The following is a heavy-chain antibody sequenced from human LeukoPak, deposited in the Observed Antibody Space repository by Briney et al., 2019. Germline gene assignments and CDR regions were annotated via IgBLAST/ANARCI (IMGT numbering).Heavy chain of an antibody. CDR3: ASHGGIYLPFDY. CDR1: GFTFSAFW. CDR2: INGDGSST. D-gene: IGHD1-26*01. Sequence: GGSLRLSCAASGFTFSAFWMHWVRRAPGKGLVRVSRINGDGSSTDYADSVKGRFTISRDNSKNTLYLQMNSLRAEDTAVYYCASHGGIYLPFDYWGQGTLVTVSS. J-gene: IGHJ4*02. V-gene: IGHV3-74*01.